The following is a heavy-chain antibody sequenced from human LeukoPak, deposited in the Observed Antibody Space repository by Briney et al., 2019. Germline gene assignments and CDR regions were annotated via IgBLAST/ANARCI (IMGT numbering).Heavy chain of an antibody. CDR3: AKDQSAMIVVVMDV. V-gene: IGHV3-23*01. J-gene: IGHJ6*04. CDR2: ISGSGGST. CDR1: GFTFSSYA. Sequence: PGGSLRLSCAASGFTFSSYAMSWVRQAPGKGLEWVSAISGSGGSTYYADSVKGRFTISRDNSKNTLYLQMNSLRAEDTAVYYCAKDQSAMIVVVMDVWGKGTTVTVSP. D-gene: IGHD3-22*01.